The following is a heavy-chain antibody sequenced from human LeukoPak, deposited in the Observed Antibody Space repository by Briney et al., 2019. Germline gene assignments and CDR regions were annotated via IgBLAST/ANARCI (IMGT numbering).Heavy chain of an antibody. CDR3: ASPRLTDDAFDI. Sequence: SETLSLTCTVSGGSISSYYWSWIRQPPGKGLEWIGYIYYSGSTNYNPSLKSRVTISVDTSKNQFSLKLSSVTAADTAVYYCASPRLTDDAFDIWGQGTMVTVSS. D-gene: IGHD1-14*01. CDR1: GGSISSYY. CDR2: IYYSGST. V-gene: IGHV4-59*08. J-gene: IGHJ3*02.